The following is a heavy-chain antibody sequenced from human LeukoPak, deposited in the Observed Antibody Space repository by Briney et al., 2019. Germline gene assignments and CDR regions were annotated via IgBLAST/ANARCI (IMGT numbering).Heavy chain of an antibody. CDR1: GFTFSSYW. J-gene: IGHJ4*02. V-gene: IGHV3-7*01. CDR3: ARDHLVTMTAGDY. Sequence: GGSLRLSCAASGFTFSSYWMSWVRQAPGKGLEWVANIKQDGSEKYYVDSVKGRFAISRDNAKNSLYLQMNSLRAEDTAVYYCARDHLVTMTAGDYWGQGTLVTVSS. D-gene: IGHD3-22*01. CDR2: IKQDGSEK.